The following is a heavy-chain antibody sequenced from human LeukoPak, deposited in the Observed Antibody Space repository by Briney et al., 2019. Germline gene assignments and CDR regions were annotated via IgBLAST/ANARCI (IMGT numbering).Heavy chain of an antibody. CDR2: IYYSGST. J-gene: IGHJ4*02. Sequence: PSETLSLTCTVSGGSISSSSYYWGLIRQPPGKGLDWIGYIYYSGSTKYNPSLKSRVTISEVSSKNQISLKLSSVTAADTAVYYCVRGREEANFDYWGQGTLVTVSS. CDR1: GGSISSSSYY. V-gene: IGHV4-61*05. CDR3: VRGREEANFDY.